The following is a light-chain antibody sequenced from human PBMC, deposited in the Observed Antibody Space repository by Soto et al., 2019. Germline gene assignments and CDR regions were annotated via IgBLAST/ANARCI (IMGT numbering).Light chain of an antibody. CDR2: DVS. Sequence: QSALTQPRSVSGSPGQSVTISCTGTSSDVGGYNYVSWYQQHPGKAPKLMIYDVSKRPSGVPDRFSGYKSGNTASLTISGLQTAAEDDYICRSYAGSYTCVFGTGTKLTVL. V-gene: IGLV2-11*01. J-gene: IGLJ1*01. CDR1: SSDVGGYNY. CDR3: RSYAGSYTCV.